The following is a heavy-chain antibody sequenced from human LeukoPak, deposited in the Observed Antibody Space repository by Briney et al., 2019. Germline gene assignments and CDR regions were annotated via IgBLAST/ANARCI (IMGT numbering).Heavy chain of an antibody. CDR1: TVHN. V-gene: IGHV1-2*02. J-gene: IGHJ4*02. CDR3: AVSVEAAAVPAFDN. Sequence: GTSVKVSRRIITVHNIHWMRQAPGQGLEFMGWIHPNTGDTRYAQKFQGRVTMTRDTSTDTVYMELTRLTSDDTAVYYCAVSVEAAAVPAFDNWGQGTLVTVSS. CDR2: IHPNTGDT. D-gene: IGHD6-25*01.